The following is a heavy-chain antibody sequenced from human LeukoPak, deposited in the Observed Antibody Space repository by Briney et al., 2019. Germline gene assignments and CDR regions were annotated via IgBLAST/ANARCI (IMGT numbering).Heavy chain of an antibody. V-gene: IGHV3-48*03. Sequence: GGSLRLSCASSGFAFSDFEMNWVRQAPGKGLEWVSYISSSGSIIYYADSVKGRFTISRDSAKRSLFLQMNSLRVEDTAVYYCARTMWGFDYWGQGTLATVSS. CDR1: GFAFSDFE. CDR2: ISSSGSII. D-gene: IGHD7-27*01. J-gene: IGHJ4*02. CDR3: ARTMWGFDY.